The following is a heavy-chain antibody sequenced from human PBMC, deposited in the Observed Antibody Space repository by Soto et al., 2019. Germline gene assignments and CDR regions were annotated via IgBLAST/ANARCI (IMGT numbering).Heavy chain of an antibody. V-gene: IGHV3-15*01. CDR3: TTGDCSSTSCPPYYYYGMDV. J-gene: IGHJ6*02. D-gene: IGHD2-2*01. CDR2: IKSKTDGGTT. Sequence: GGSLRLSCAASGFTFSNAWMSWVRQAPGKGLEWVGRIKSKTDGGTTDYAAPVKGRFTISRDDSKNTLYLQMNSLKTEDTAVYYCTTGDCSSTSCPPYYYYGMDVWGQGTTVTVSS. CDR1: GFTFSNAW.